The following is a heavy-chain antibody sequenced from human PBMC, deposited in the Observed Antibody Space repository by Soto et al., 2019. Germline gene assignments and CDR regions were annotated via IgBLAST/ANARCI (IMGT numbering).Heavy chain of an antibody. J-gene: IGHJ3*02. D-gene: IGHD3-10*01. Sequence: ASVKVSCKASGYTFSNYCMHWVRQAPGQGLEWMGIINPSGGGTNHAQKFQGRVTMTRDTSTSTVYMELNSLTSEDTAMYYCARNHYGSGSYGVFDIWGQ. CDR3: ARNHYGSGSYGVFDI. V-gene: IGHV1-46*03. CDR2: INPSGGGT. CDR1: GYTFSNYC.